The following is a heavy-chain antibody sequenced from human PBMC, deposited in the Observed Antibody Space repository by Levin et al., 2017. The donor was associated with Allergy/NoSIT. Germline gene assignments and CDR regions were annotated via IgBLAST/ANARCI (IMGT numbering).Heavy chain of an antibody. D-gene: IGHD4-23*01. CDR2: IFPSDSDT. J-gene: IGHJ4*02. CDR1: GYSFSSFW. CDR3: ARRDSDGSNSFDY. V-gene: IGHV5-51*01. Sequence: GESLKISCQASGYSFSSFWFGWVRQRPGKGLEWMGLIFPSDSDTRVSPSFQGHIIMSVDKSINTAYLQWSSLNASDSATYYCARRDSDGSNSFDYWGQGTLVTVSP.